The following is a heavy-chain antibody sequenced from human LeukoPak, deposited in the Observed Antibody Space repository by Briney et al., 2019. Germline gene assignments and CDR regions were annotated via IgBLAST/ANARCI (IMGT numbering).Heavy chain of an antibody. CDR2: IYAGDSDT. J-gene: IGHJ5*02. V-gene: IGHV5-51*01. CDR1: GYRFTSYW. CDR3: ARCSGGSCYWFDP. Sequence: GESLKISCKGSGYRFTSYWIAWVRQMPGKGLEWMGVIYAGDSDTRYSPSFQGQVTISVDKSISTAYLQWSSLKASDTAMYYCARCSGGSCYWFDPWGQGTLLTVSS. D-gene: IGHD2-15*01.